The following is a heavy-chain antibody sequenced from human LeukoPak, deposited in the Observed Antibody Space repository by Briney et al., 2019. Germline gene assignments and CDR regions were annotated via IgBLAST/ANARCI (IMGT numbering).Heavy chain of an antibody. D-gene: IGHD6-13*01. CDR2: ISAYNGNT. CDR3: ARESAAGMGSYYYGMDV. V-gene: IGHV1-18*01. Sequence: ASVKVSCKASGYTFTSYGISWVRQAPGQGLEWMGWISAYNGNTNYAQKLQGRVTMTTDASTSTAYMELRSLRSDDTAVYYCARESAAGMGSYYYGMDVWGQGTTVTVSS. J-gene: IGHJ6*02. CDR1: GYTFTSYG.